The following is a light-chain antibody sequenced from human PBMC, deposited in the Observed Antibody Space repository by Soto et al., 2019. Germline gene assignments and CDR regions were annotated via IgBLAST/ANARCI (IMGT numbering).Light chain of an antibody. J-gene: IGKJ5*01. CDR1: QSIRTS. V-gene: IGKV3-11*01. Sequence: EIVLTKSPATLSLSPGERATLSCRASQSIRTSLAWYQQKPGQAPRLVIFDASNRANGVPARFGGSGSGTDFTRTINSLVPEDFAVYYCQQRNVWPPITFGQGTRLEIK. CDR3: QQRNVWPPIT. CDR2: DAS.